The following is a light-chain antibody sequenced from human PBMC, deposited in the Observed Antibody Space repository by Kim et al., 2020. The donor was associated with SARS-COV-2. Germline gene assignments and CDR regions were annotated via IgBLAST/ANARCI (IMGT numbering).Light chain of an antibody. J-gene: IGKJ4*01. CDR2: GAS. Sequence: EIVLTQSPGTLSLSPGERATLSXRASXSVSSSYLAWYQQKPGQAPRLLIYGASSRATGIPDRFSGSGSGTDFTLTISRLEPEDFAVYYCQQYGSSPPLTFGGGTXLEI. CDR1: XSVSSSY. CDR3: QQYGSSPPLT. V-gene: IGKV3-20*01.